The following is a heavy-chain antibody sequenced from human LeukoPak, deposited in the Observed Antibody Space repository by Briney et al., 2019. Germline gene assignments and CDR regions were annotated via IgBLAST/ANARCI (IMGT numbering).Heavy chain of an antibody. CDR2: ISGSGGGT. D-gene: IGHD3-9*01. CDR3: AKYYDILTGYLYPDY. CDR1: GFTFSSYA. Sequence: GGSLRLSCAASGFTFSSYAMSWVRQAPGKGLEWVSAISGSGGGTYYADSVKGRFTISRDNSKNTLYLQMNSLRAEDTAVYYCAKYYDILTGYLYPDYWGQGTLVTVSS. V-gene: IGHV3-23*01. J-gene: IGHJ4*02.